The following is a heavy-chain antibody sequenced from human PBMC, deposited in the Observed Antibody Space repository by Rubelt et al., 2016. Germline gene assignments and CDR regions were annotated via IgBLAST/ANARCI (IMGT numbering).Heavy chain of an antibody. D-gene: IGHD1-26*01. Sequence: QVQLVQSGAEVKKPGASVKVSCEASGYTFTTYDINWVRQATGQGLEWMGWMNPNNGDTGYAQKFQGRVTMTRTSSINTAYLELTSLKSEDTAVYYCTRVPRERSLKDYWGQGTLVTVSS. J-gene: IGHJ4*02. CDR1: GYTFTTYD. CDR3: TRVPRERSLKDY. CDR2: MNPNNGDT. V-gene: IGHV1-8*01.